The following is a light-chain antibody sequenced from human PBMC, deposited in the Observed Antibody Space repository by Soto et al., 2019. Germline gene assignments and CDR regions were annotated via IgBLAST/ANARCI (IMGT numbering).Light chain of an antibody. J-gene: IGKJ4*01. V-gene: IGKV3-11*01. Sequence: EIVLTQSPATLSLCPGERASLSCRASQSIRTYLAWYQQKPGQAPRLLIYYASNRATGIPARFSGSGSGTDFTLTISSLEAEELAVYYCQRRANWPLTFGGGSKVEIK. CDR2: YAS. CDR1: QSIRTY. CDR3: QRRANWPLT.